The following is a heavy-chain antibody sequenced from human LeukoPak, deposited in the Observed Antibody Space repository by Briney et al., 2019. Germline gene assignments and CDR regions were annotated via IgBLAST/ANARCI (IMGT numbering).Heavy chain of an antibody. CDR1: GFTFSSYA. D-gene: IGHD2-8*01. Sequence: GGSLRLSCAASGFTFSSYAMHWVRQAPGKGLEWVAVISYDGSNKYYADSVKGRFTISRDNSKNTLYLQMNSLRAEDTAVYYCAREGIVLMVYAIKGFDYWGQGTLVTVSS. J-gene: IGHJ4*02. CDR2: ISYDGSNK. CDR3: AREGIVLMVYAIKGFDY. V-gene: IGHV3-30-3*01.